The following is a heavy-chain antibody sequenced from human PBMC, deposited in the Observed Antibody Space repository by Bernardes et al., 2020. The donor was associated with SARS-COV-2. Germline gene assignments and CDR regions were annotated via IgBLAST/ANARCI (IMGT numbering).Heavy chain of an antibody. J-gene: IGHJ6*02. Sequence: SETLSLTCTVSGGSISSYYWSWIRQPAGKGLEWIGRIYTSGSTNYNPSLKSRVTMSVDTSKNQFSLKLSSVTAADTAVYYCARSQSRSQLLRANYYYYGMDVWGQGTTVTVSS. CDR2: IYTSGST. CDR1: GGSISSYY. V-gene: IGHV4-4*07. D-gene: IGHD2-2*01. CDR3: ARSQSRSQLLRANYYYYGMDV.